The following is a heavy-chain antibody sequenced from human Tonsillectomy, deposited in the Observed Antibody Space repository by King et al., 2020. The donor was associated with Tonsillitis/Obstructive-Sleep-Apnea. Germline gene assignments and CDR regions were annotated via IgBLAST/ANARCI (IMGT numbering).Heavy chain of an antibody. D-gene: IGHD3-3*01. J-gene: IGHJ6*03. CDR1: GFTVSSNY. CDR2: IYSGGST. CDR3: ARGPNYDFWSGYTPFYYYYMDV. Sequence: VQLVESGGGLIQPGGSLRLSCAASGFTVSSNYMSWVRQAPGKGLEWVSVIYSGGSTYYADSVKGRFTISRDNSKNTLYLQMNSLRAEDTAVYYCARGPNYDFWSGYTPFYYYYMDVWGKGTTVTVSS. V-gene: IGHV3-53*01.